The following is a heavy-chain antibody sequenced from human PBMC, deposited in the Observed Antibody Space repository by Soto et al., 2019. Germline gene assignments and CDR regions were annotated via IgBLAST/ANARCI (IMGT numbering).Heavy chain of an antibody. J-gene: IGHJ4*02. V-gene: IGHV4-31*03. CDR3: ARGRTSSPTPGDY. CDR1: GGSISSGGYY. D-gene: IGHD2-2*01. CDR2: IYYSGST. Sequence: QVQLQESGPGLVKPSQTLSLTCTVSGGSISSGGYYWSWIRQHPGKGLEWIGYIYYSGSTYYNPSLKSRVTITVDTSKNQLSLKLSSVTAADTAVYYCARGRTSSPTPGDYWGQGTLVTVSS.